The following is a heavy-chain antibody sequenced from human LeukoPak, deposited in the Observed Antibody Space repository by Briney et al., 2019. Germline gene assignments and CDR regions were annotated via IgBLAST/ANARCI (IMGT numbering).Heavy chain of an antibody. Sequence: GGSLRLSCAASGFTFSSYSMNWVRQAPGKGLEWVSSIRSSSSYIYYADSVKGRFTISRDNAKNSLYLQMNSLRAEDTAVYYCARDPDYGGTPDLDYWGQGTLVTVSS. CDR3: ARDPDYGGTPDLDY. D-gene: IGHD4-23*01. V-gene: IGHV3-21*01. CDR1: GFTFSSYS. J-gene: IGHJ4*02. CDR2: IRSSSSYI.